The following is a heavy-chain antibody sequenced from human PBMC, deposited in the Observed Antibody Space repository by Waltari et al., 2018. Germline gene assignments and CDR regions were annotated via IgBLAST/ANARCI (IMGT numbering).Heavy chain of an antibody. CDR3: AKLTTYSSSSAPFDY. Sequence: EVQLLESGGDLVQPGGSLRLSCAASGFNFRSFPMAWVRQAPGKWLEWVAGISSSGDKTFYTDAVKGRFTISRENSKNTLYLQMHSLRAEDTAKYYCAKLTTYSSSSAPFDYWGLGDLVTVSS. J-gene: IGHJ4*02. CDR1: GFNFRSFP. D-gene: IGHD6-6*01. CDR2: ISSSGDKT. V-gene: IGHV3-23*01.